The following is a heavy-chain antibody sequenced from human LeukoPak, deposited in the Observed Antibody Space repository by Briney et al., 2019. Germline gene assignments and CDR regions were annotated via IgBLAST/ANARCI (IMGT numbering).Heavy chain of an antibody. CDR2: INHSGGT. V-gene: IGHV4-34*01. Sequence: PSETLSLTCAVYGGSFSGYYWSWIRQPPGKGLEWIGEINHSGGTNYNPSLKSRVTISVDTSKNQFSLKLTSVTAADTAVYYCASTRQYSSSWYYKFDPWGQGTLVTVSS. CDR1: GGSFSGYY. J-gene: IGHJ5*02. CDR3: ASTRQYSSSWYYKFDP. D-gene: IGHD6-13*01.